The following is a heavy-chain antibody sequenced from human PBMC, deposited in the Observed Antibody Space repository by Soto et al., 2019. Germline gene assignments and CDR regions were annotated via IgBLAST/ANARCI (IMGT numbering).Heavy chain of an antibody. CDR3: ARGHQWPVVSWGH. CDR1: GFTFRSSP. Sequence: GGSLRLSCAVSGFTFRSSPMSWVRRAPGKGLMWVSRINGDGSDKDYAESVEGRFTVSRDNSKNTLYLQMNSLRAEDTALYYCARGHQWPVVSWGHWGQGTLVTVSS. V-gene: IGHV3-74*01. J-gene: IGHJ4*02. CDR2: INGDGSDK. D-gene: IGHD6-19*01.